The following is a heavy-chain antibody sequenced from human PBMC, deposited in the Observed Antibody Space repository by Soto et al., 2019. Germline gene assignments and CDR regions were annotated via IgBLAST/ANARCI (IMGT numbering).Heavy chain of an antibody. V-gene: IGHV4-34*01. Sequence: PSETLSLTCAVYGGSFSGYYWSWIRQPPGKGLEWIGEINHSGSTNYNPSLKSRVTISVDTSKNQFSLKLSSVTAADTAVYYCASAQASIAAASYGMDVWGQGTTVTVSS. D-gene: IGHD6-13*01. CDR1: GGSFSGYY. CDR3: ASAQASIAAASYGMDV. J-gene: IGHJ6*02. CDR2: INHSGST.